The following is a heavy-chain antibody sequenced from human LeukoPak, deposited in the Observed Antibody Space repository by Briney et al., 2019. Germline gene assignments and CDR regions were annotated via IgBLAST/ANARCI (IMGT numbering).Heavy chain of an antibody. Sequence: GGSLRLSCAASGFTFSSYWMSWVRQAPGKGLEWVANIKQDGSEKYYVDSVKGRFTISRDNAKNSLYLQMNSLRAEDTAVCYCATMVRGVIIGGDYWGQGTLVTVSS. CDR3: ATMVRGVIIGGDY. D-gene: IGHD3-10*01. V-gene: IGHV3-7*01. CDR1: GFTFSSYW. J-gene: IGHJ4*02. CDR2: IKQDGSEK.